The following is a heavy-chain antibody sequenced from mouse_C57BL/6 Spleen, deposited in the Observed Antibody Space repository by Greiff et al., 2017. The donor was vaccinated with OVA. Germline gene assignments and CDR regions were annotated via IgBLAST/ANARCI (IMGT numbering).Heavy chain of an antibody. CDR1: GYTFTDYY. V-gene: IGHV1-76*01. CDR2: IYPGSGNT. J-gene: IGHJ2*01. D-gene: IGHD1-1*01. Sequence: QVQLQQSGAELVRPGASVKLSCKASGYTFTDYYINWVKQRPGQGLEWIARIYPGSGNTYYNEKFKGKATLTAEKSSSTAYMQLSSLTSEDSAVYFCARDGRFDYWGQGTTLTVSS. CDR3: ARDGRFDY.